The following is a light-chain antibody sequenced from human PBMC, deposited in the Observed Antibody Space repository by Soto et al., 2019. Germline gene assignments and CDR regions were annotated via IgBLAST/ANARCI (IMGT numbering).Light chain of an antibody. V-gene: IGLV2-14*01. Sequence: QSALTQPASVSGSPGQSITISCTGTSSDVGGYNYVSWYQQYPGKAPKLIIYDVTKRPSGVSNRFSGSKSGNTASLTISGLQTEDEVDYYCSSYTSSSTDVFGTGTKVTVL. CDR3: SSYTSSSTDV. CDR1: SSDVGGYNY. J-gene: IGLJ1*01. CDR2: DVT.